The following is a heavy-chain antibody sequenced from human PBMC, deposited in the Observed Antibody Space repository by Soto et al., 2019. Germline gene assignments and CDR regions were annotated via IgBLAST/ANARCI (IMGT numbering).Heavy chain of an antibody. CDR1: GGSFSGYY. J-gene: IGHJ6*02. CDR3: AIGRGVIITKTTNYYYGMDV. V-gene: IGHV4-34*01. Sequence: PSETLSLTCAVYGGSFSGYYWSWIRQPPGKGLEWIGEINHSGSTNYNPSLMSRVTISVDTSKNQFSLKLSSVTAADTAVYYCAIGRGVIITKTTNYYYGMDVWGQGTXVTVSS. D-gene: IGHD3-10*01. CDR2: INHSGST.